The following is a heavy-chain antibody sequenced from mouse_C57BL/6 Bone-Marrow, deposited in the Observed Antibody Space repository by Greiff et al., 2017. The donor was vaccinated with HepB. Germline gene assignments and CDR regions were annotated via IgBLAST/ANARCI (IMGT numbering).Heavy chain of an antibody. CDR3: ARKGNYSYAMDY. J-gene: IGHJ4*01. V-gene: IGHV1-82*01. D-gene: IGHD2-1*01. Sequence: QVQLQQSGPELVKPGASVKISCKASGYAFSSSWMNWVKQRPGKGLEWIGRIYPGDGDTNYNGKFKGKATLTADKSSSTAYMQLSSLTSEDSAVYFCARKGNYSYAMDYWGQGTSVTVSS. CDR1: GYAFSSSW. CDR2: IYPGDGDT.